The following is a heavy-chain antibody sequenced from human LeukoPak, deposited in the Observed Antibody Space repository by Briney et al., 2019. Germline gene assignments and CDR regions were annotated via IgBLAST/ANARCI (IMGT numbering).Heavy chain of an antibody. CDR2: FDPEDGET. V-gene: IGHV1-24*01. D-gene: IGHD3-3*01. CDR1: GYTLTELS. Sequence: ASVEVSCKVSGYTLTELSMHWVRQAPGKGLEWMGGFDPEDGETIYAQKFQGRVTMTEDTSTDTAYMELSSLRSEDTAVYYCATRSYYDFWSGYYKYYYYGMDVWGQGTTVTVSS. CDR3: ATRSYYDFWSGYYKYYYYGMDV. J-gene: IGHJ6*02.